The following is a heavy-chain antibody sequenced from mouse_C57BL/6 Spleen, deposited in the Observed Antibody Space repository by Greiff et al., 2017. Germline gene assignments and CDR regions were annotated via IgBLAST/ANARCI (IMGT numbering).Heavy chain of an antibody. CDR3: ARGRGLIYDGYYGYFDV. Sequence: EVKLQESGPELVKPGASVKISCKASGYSFTGYYMHWVKQSHGNILDWIGYIYPYNGVSSYNQKFKGKATLTVDKSSSTAYMELRSLTSEDSAVYYCARGRGLIYDGYYGYFDVWGTGTTVTVSS. CDR1: GYSFTGYY. D-gene: IGHD2-3*01. J-gene: IGHJ1*03. CDR2: IYPYNGVS. V-gene: IGHV1-31*01.